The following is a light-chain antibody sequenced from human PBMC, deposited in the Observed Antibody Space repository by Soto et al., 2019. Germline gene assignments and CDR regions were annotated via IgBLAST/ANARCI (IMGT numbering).Light chain of an antibody. CDR3: AAWDDSLNGLV. J-gene: IGLJ3*02. CDR2: GNN. V-gene: IGLV1-44*01. CDR1: SSNIGSNT. Sequence: QAVVTQPPSASGTPGQRVTISCSGSSSNIGSNTVNWYLHLPGTAPKLLIYGNNQRPSGVPDRFSGSKSGTSASLAISGLQSEDEADYHCAAWDDSLNGLVFGGGTKLTVL.